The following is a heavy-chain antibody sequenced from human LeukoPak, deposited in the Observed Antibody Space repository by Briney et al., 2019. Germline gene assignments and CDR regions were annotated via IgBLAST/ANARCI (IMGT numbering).Heavy chain of an antibody. Sequence: GGSLRLSCAASGFTFSSYAMSWVRQAPGEGLEWVSAIGGSGGSTYYADSVKGRFTISRDNSKNTLYLQMNSLRAEDTAVYYCAKDRPPTTSRVDAFDIWGQGTMVTVSS. D-gene: IGHD1-14*01. V-gene: IGHV3-23*01. CDR3: AKDRPPTTSRVDAFDI. J-gene: IGHJ3*02. CDR2: IGGSGGST. CDR1: GFTFSSYA.